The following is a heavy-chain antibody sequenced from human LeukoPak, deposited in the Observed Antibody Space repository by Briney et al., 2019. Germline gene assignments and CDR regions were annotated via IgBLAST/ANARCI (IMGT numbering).Heavy chain of an antibody. V-gene: IGHV3-23*01. CDR3: AKDHESDGYPCLDH. CDR1: GFTFSRLA. J-gene: IGHJ4*02. Sequence: PGGSLRLSCAASGFTFSRLAMTWVRQAPGKGLEWVSTISASGPYYADAVRGRFTISRDNSRSTLSLQMDSLRAEDTAVYYCAKDHESDGYPCLDHWGLGTLVTVSS. CDR2: ISASGP. D-gene: IGHD3-22*01.